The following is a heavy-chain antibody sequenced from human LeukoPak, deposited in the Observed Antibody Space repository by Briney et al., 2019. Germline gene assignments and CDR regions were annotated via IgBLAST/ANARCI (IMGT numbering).Heavy chain of an antibody. Sequence: GGSLRLSCAASGFTFTNYAMNWVRQAPGKGLEWVSTISSSGITTYYADSVRGRFTISRDNSRNTVSLQMNSLRVDDTATYYCAKDVRRCNGACTWGQGTLVTVSS. CDR2: ISSSGITT. V-gene: IGHV3-23*01. CDR1: GFTFTNYA. D-gene: IGHD2-8*01. J-gene: IGHJ5*02. CDR3: AKDVRRCNGACT.